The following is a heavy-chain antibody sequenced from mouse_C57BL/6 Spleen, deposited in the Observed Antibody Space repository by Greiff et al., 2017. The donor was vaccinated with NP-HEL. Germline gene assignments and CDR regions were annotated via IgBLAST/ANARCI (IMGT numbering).Heavy chain of an antibody. CDR2: IYPRSGHT. J-gene: IGHJ4*01. V-gene: IGHV1-81*01. CDR3: ARSYYYCSSYGAMDY. CDR1: GYTFTSYG. D-gene: IGHD1-1*01. Sequence: VQLQQSGAELARPGASVKLSCKASGYTFTSYGISWVKQRTGQGLEWIGEIYPRSGHTYYNEKFKGKATLTADKSSSTAYMELRSLTSEGSAVEFGARSYYYCSSYGAMDYWGQGTSVTVSS.